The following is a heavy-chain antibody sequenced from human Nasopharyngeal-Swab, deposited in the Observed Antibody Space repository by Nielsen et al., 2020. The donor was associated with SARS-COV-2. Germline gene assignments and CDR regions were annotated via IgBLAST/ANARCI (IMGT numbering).Heavy chain of an antibody. Sequence: GESLKISCAASGFTFSSYGMHWVRQAPGKGLEWVVVIWYDGSNKYYADSVKGRFTISRDNSKNTLYLQMNSLRAEDTAVYYCARDKERAGYSSGWYGLGGQGTLVTVSS. CDR3: ARDKERAGYSSGWYGL. D-gene: IGHD6-19*01. J-gene: IGHJ4*02. V-gene: IGHV3-33*01. CDR2: IWYDGSNK. CDR1: GFTFSSYG.